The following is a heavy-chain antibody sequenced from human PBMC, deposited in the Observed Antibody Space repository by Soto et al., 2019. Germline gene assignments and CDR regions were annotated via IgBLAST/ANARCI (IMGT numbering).Heavy chain of an antibody. Sequence: SETLSLTCAVYGGSFSGYYWTWIRQPPGTGLEWIGEINHSGSTNYNPSLKSRVTISVDTSKNQFSLKLSSVTAADTAVYYCARRSVAGELKHTFDIWGQGTVVTVSS. D-gene: IGHD6-19*01. CDR2: INHSGST. CDR1: GGSFSGYY. V-gene: IGHV4-34*01. CDR3: ARRSVAGELKHTFDI. J-gene: IGHJ3*02.